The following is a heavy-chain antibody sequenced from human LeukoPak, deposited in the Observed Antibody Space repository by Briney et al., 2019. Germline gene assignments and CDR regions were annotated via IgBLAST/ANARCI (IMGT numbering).Heavy chain of an antibody. Sequence: PGGSLRLSCAASGFTFSSYAMHWVRQAPGKGLEYVSAISSNGGSTYYANSVKGRFTISRDNSKNTLYLQMGSLRAEDTAVYYCAISLAAAGGIDYWGQGTLVTVYS. CDR1: GFTFSSYA. CDR3: AISLAAAGGIDY. CDR2: ISSNGGST. J-gene: IGHJ4*02. V-gene: IGHV3-64*01. D-gene: IGHD6-13*01.